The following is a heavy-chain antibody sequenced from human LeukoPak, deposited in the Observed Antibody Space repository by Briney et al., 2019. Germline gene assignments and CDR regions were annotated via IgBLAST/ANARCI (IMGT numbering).Heavy chain of an antibody. Sequence: SQTLSLTCTVSGGSISSGGYYWSWIRQHPGKGLEWIGYIYYSGSANYSPSLKSRVTISEDTSKNQFSLKLSSVTAADTAVYYCARHFEAYDFWSGYYHKPNYFDYWGQGTLVTVSS. V-gene: IGHV4-31*03. J-gene: IGHJ4*02. CDR2: IYYSGSA. CDR1: GGSISSGGYY. D-gene: IGHD3-3*01. CDR3: ARHFEAYDFWSGYYHKPNYFDY.